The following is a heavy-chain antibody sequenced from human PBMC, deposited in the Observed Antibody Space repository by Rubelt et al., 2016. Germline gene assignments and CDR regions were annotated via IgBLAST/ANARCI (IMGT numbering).Heavy chain of an antibody. V-gene: IGHV3-30*04. CDR2: ISYDGSNK. CDR3: VRDQTGDLDY. J-gene: IGHJ4*02. CDR1: GFTFSSYA. D-gene: IGHD7-27*01. Sequence: GFTFSSYAMHWVRQAPGKGLEWVAVISYDGSNKYYADSVKGRFTISRDNSKNTLYLQMNSLRAEDTAVYYCVRDQTGDLDYWGQGTLVTVSS.